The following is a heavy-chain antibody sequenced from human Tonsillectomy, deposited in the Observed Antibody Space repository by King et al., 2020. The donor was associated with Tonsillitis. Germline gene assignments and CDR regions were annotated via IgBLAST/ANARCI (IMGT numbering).Heavy chain of an antibody. CDR1: GGSISNTNW. CDR2: IYHSGTT. Sequence: QLQESGPGLVKPSGTLSLNCAVSGGSISNTNWWSWVRQPPGKGLEWIGEIYHSGTTNYNPSLKSRVTISVDKSKNQFSLNLRSVTAADTAVYYCARILELINRFDPWGQGTLVTVSS. D-gene: IGHD1-7*01. J-gene: IGHJ5*02. V-gene: IGHV4-4*02. CDR3: ARILELINRFDP.